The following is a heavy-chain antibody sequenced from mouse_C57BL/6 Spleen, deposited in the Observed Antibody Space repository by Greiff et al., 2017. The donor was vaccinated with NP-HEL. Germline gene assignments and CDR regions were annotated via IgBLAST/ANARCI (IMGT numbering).Heavy chain of an antibody. V-gene: IGHV1-72*01. CDR3: AQTAQARYYFDY. CDR1: GYTFTSYW. CDR2: IDPNSGGT. J-gene: IGHJ2*01. D-gene: IGHD3-2*02. Sequence: QVQLQQPGAELVKPGASVKLSCKASGYTFTSYWMHWVKQRPGRGLEWIGRIDPNSGGTKYNEQFKSKATLTVDKPSSTAYMQLSSLTSEDSSVCYGAQTAQARYYFDYWGQGTTLTVSS.